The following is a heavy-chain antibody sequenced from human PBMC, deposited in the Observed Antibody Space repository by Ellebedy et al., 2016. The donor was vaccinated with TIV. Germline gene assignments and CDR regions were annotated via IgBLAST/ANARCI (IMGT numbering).Heavy chain of an antibody. CDR3: ARDEIQLRLGSGLDP. Sequence: AASVKVSCKASGDTFSSYSISWVRQAPGQGLEWMGGIIPLFGTPHYAQKFQGRVTISADESTSTAYMELSSLRSEDTAVYYCARDEIQLRLGSGLDPWGQGTLVTVSS. CDR2: IIPLFGTP. CDR1: GDTFSSYS. D-gene: IGHD5-18*01. V-gene: IGHV1-69*13. J-gene: IGHJ5*02.